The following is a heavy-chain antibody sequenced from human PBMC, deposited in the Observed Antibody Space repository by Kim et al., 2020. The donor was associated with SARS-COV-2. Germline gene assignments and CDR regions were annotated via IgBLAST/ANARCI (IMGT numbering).Heavy chain of an antibody. CDR3: ARVYYDFWSGYYVNFDY. CDR2: IYHSGST. V-gene: IGHV4-4*02. D-gene: IGHD3-3*01. CDR1: GGSISSSNW. J-gene: IGHJ4*02. Sequence: SETLSLTCAVSGGSISSSNWWSWVRQPPGKGLEWIGEIYHSGSTNYNPSLKSRVTISVDKSKNQFSLKLSSVTAADTAVYYCARVYYDFWSGYYVNFDYWGQGTLVTVSS.